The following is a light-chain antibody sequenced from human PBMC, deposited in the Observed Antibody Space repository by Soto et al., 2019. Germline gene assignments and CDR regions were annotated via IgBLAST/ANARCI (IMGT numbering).Light chain of an antibody. J-gene: IGKJ4*02. CDR1: QSVSSSY. CDR2: GAS. CDR3: QQYGSSPWT. V-gene: IGKV3-20*01. Sequence: EIVLTQSPCTLSLSPGERATLSCRASQSVSSSYLAWYQQNPGQAPRLLIFGASSRATGIPDRFSGSGSGTDFTLTISRLEPEDFAVYYCQQYGSSPWTFGGGTKVDIK.